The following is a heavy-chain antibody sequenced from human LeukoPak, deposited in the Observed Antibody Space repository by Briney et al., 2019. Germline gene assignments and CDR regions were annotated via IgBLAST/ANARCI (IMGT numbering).Heavy chain of an antibody. CDR3: ARESYYDSGGYYYPEY. J-gene: IGHJ4*02. D-gene: IGHD3-22*01. CDR2: IYRTGRT. Sequence: SETLSLTCGVSGYSISSGDYWGWIRQPPGKGLEWIGTIYRTGRTYYYPSLKSRVTISVDTSKNQFSLKLNSVTAADTAVYYCARESYYDSGGYYYPEYWGQGTLVTVSS. V-gene: IGHV4-38-2*02. CDR1: GYSISSGDY.